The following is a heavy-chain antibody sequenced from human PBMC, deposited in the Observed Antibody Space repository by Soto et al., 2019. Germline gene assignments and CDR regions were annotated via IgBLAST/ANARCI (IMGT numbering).Heavy chain of an antibody. J-gene: IGHJ5*02. CDR3: ARHKFNMVRGLIIPYNWFDP. V-gene: IGHV4-39*01. D-gene: IGHD3-10*01. Sequence: PSETLSLTCTVSGGSINKSSYYWGWVRQPPGKGLEWIGSIHYSETTSYKPPPKSRVTISVDTSKNQSSLKMNSVTAADTAVYYCARHKFNMVRGLIIPYNWFDPWGQGMLVTVSS. CDR1: GGSINKSSYY. CDR2: IHYSETT.